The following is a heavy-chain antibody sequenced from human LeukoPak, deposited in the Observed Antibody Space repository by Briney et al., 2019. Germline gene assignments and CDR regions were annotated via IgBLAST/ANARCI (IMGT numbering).Heavy chain of an antibody. D-gene: IGHD6-13*01. J-gene: IGHJ1*01. CDR1: GFTFSSYA. CDR2: ISGSGGST. V-gene: IGHV3-23*01. Sequence: GGSLRLSCAASGFTFSSYAMSWVRQAPGKGLEWVSAISGSGGSTYYADSVKGRFTISRDNSKNTLYLQTNSLRAEDTAVYYCAKGRQQQGRGYFQHWGQGTLVTVSS. CDR3: AKGRQQQGRGYFQH.